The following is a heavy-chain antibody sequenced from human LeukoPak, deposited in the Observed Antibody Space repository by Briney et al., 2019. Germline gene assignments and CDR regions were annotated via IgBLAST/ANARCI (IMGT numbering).Heavy chain of an antibody. CDR1: GYNFISHG. Sequence: ASVKVSCKASGYNFISHGFSWVRQAPGQGLEWMGWISNHNGNTNTKYAQRFQGRVTMTTDTSTSTAYMELRSLRSDDTAIYYCARWGSFNWWEHLGDYWGQGTLVTVSS. J-gene: IGHJ4*02. CDR2: ISNHNGNT. D-gene: IGHD2-8*02. CDR3: ARWGSFNWWEHLGDY. V-gene: IGHV1-18*01.